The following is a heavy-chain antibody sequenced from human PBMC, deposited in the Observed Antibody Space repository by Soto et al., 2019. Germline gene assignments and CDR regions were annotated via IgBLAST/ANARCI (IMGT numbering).Heavy chain of an antibody. J-gene: IGHJ4*02. CDR1: GASISSTDW. CDR3: AVPDAGDFHY. D-gene: IGHD6-13*01. CDR2: LYHSGST. Sequence: SETLSLTCAVSGASISSTDWWSMVLQPPGKGLEWLGELYHSGSTYYNPSLKSRVTISVDKSKNQFSLKPTSVTAADTAVYYCAVPDAGDFHYSGQGALVTDSS. V-gene: IGHV4-4*02.